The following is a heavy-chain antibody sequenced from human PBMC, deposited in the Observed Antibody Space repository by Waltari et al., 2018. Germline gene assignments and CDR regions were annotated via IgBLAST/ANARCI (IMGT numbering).Heavy chain of an antibody. CDR1: GGSISSYY. Sequence: QVQLQESGPGLVKPSETLSLTCTVSGGSISSYYWSWIRQPPGKGLEWIGYIYYSGSTNYNPSLKSRVTISVDTSKNQFSLKLSSVTAADTAVYYCAGTIAAELGAFDIWGQGTMVTVSS. CDR2: IYYSGST. CDR3: AGTIAAELGAFDI. J-gene: IGHJ3*02. V-gene: IGHV4-59*01. D-gene: IGHD6-25*01.